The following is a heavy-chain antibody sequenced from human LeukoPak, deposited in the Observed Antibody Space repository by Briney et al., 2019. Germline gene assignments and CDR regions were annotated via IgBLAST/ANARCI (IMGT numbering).Heavy chain of an antibody. CDR2: IYYSGST. D-gene: IGHD4-17*01. V-gene: IGHV4-31*03. CDR1: GGSVSRGSYY. Sequence: SETLSLTCTVSGGSVSRGSYYWSWIRQHPGKGLGWIGYIYYSGSTSYNPSLKSRVTISLDTSKNQFSLKLNSVTAADTAVYYCARDRGTYGADPFFDYWGQGTLVTVSS. J-gene: IGHJ4*02. CDR3: ARDRGTYGADPFFDY.